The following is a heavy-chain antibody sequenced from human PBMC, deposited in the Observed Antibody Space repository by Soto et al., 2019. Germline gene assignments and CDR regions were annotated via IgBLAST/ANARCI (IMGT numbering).Heavy chain of an antibody. Sequence: SETLSLTCTVSGGSISSYYWSWIRQPPGKGLEWIGYIYYSGSTNYNPSLKSRVTISVDTSKNQFSLKLSSVTAADTAVYYCARGGHDYGGNLDYWGQGTLVTV. CDR2: IYYSGST. CDR1: GGSISSYY. D-gene: IGHD4-17*01. J-gene: IGHJ4*02. CDR3: ARGGHDYGGNLDY. V-gene: IGHV4-59*12.